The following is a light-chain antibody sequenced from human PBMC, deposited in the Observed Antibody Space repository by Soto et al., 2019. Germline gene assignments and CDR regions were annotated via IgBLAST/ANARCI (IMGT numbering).Light chain of an antibody. V-gene: IGLV1-51*01. CDR1: SSNIGNNY. CDR2: DSN. J-gene: IGLJ2*01. CDR3: GTWDSSLSAGV. Sequence: QSVLTQPPSVPAAPGQKVTISCSGTSSNIGNNYVSWYQQVPGTAPKLLIYDSNKRPSEIPDRFSGSKSGTSATLGITGLQTGDEADYYCGTWDSSLSAGVFGGGTKLTVL.